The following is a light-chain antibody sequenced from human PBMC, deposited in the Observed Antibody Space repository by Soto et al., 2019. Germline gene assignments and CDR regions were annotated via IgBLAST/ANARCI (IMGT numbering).Light chain of an antibody. CDR3: QQSYSTPSGP. CDR1: QSISTY. Sequence: DIRMTQSPSSLSASVGDRVTITCRASQSISTYVNWYQQKPGKAPNLLIYAASTLRSGVPSRFSGSRSGTDFTLTISGLQPEDFATYYCQQSYSTPSGPFGQGTKVDIK. CDR2: AAS. J-gene: IGKJ1*01. V-gene: IGKV1-39*01.